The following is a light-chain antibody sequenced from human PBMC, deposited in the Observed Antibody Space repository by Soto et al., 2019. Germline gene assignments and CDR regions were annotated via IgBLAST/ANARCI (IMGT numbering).Light chain of an antibody. J-gene: IGKJ1*01. V-gene: IGKV3-15*01. CDR1: QSLRSS. Sequence: ETMMTQSPDTLSVSLGERATVSCRASQSLRSSLAWYQQKPGQAPRLLIYDASTRATGIPARFSGSGSGTDFTLTISGLQSEDFAVYYCQQYNNWPQTFGQGTKVDNK. CDR3: QQYNNWPQT. CDR2: DAS.